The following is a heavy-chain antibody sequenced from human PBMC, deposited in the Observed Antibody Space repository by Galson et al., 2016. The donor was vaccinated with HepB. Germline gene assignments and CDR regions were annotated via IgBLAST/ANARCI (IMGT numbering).Heavy chain of an antibody. CDR3: AGDESSLGGFDI. D-gene: IGHD2-15*01. Sequence: TLSLTCAVSGASINSGSYYWSWIRQHPEKGLEWIGYIYYSGSSYYNPSFEGRISISIDTSKNQFSLKLISVTAADTALYYCAGDESSLGGFDIWGQGTMVTVSS. CDR2: IYYSGSS. CDR1: GASINSGSYY. J-gene: IGHJ3*02. V-gene: IGHV4-31*11.